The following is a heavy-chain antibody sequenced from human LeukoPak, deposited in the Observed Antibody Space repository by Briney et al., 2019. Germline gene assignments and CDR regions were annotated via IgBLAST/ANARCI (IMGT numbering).Heavy chain of an antibody. Sequence: GGSLRLSCAASGLTFDDYAMHWVRQAPGKGLEWVSSISWNSGRIAYADSVEGRFTISRDSAKNSLFLQMDSLRPDDTALYFCAKGRAYSYVASFDYWGQGTPVTVSS. J-gene: IGHJ4*02. CDR1: GLTFDDYA. CDR2: ISWNSGRI. D-gene: IGHD5-18*01. CDR3: AKGRAYSYVASFDY. V-gene: IGHV3-9*01.